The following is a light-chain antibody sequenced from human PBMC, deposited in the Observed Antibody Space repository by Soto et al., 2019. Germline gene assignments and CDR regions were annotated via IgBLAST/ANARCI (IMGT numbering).Light chain of an antibody. CDR1: QSVSSN. V-gene: IGKV3-15*01. J-gene: IGKJ1*01. CDR2: DAS. CDR3: QQYDDRPPRT. Sequence: EIVKTQSPATLSVSPGERATLSCRASQSVSSNLAWYQQKPGQPPRLLIYDASTRGTGIPARFSGSGSGTEFTRAFSSLQSEDFPVYYGQQYDDRPPRTFGRGAKVVI.